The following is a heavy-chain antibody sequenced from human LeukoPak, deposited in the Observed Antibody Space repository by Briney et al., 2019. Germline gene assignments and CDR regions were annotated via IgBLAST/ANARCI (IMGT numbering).Heavy chain of an antibody. CDR1: GFTFSDYY. Sequence: GGSLRLSCAASGFTFSDYYMSWIRQAPGKGLEWVSYISSSSTHTIYADSVKGRFTISRGNAKNSLSLQVNSLRADDTAVYYCARVGSIAAAGTPDYWGQGTLVTVSS. CDR3: ARVGSIAAAGTPDY. CDR2: ISSSSTHT. J-gene: IGHJ4*02. D-gene: IGHD6-13*01. V-gene: IGHV3-11*06.